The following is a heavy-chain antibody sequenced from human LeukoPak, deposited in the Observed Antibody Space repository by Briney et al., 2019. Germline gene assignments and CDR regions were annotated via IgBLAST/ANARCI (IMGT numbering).Heavy chain of an antibody. V-gene: IGHV3-33*01. CDR3: ARDLWNYEGFD. J-gene: IGHJ4*02. CDR2: IWYDGSNK. D-gene: IGHD1-7*01. Sequence: GGSLRLSCAASGFTFSSYGMHWVRQAPGKGLEWVAVIWYDGSNKYYADSVKGRFTISRDNSKNTLYLQMNSLRAEDTAVYYCARDLWNYEGFDWGQGTLVTASS. CDR1: GFTFSSYG.